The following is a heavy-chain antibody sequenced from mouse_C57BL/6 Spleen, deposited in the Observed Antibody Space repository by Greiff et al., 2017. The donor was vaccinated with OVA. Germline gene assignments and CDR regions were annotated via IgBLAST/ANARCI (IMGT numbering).Heavy chain of an antibody. CDR1: GYTFTSYW. CDR2: IDPNSGGT. Sequence: QVQLKQPGAELVKPGASVKLSCKASGYTFTSYWMHWVKQRPGRGLEWIGRIDPNSGGTKYNEKFKSKATLTVDKPSSTAYMQLSSLTSEDSAVYYCARGYSSGAWFAYWGQGTLVTVSA. V-gene: IGHV1-72*01. CDR3: ARGYSSGAWFAY. D-gene: IGHD3-2*02. J-gene: IGHJ3*01.